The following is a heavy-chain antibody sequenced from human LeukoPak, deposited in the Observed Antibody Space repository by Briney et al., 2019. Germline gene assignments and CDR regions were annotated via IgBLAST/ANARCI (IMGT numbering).Heavy chain of an antibody. Sequence: GGSLRLSCAASGFTFSSYAMHWVRQAPGKGLEWVAVISYDGSNKYYADSVKGRFTISRDNSKNTLYLQMNSLRAEDTAVYYCAKDLEQLWLSDYWGQGTLVTVSS. V-gene: IGHV3-30-3*01. CDR3: AKDLEQLWLSDY. J-gene: IGHJ4*02. CDR1: GFTFSSYA. CDR2: ISYDGSNK. D-gene: IGHD5-18*01.